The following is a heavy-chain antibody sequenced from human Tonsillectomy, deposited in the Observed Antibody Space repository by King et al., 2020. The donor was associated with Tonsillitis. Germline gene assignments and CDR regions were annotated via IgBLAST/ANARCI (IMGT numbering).Heavy chain of an antibody. CDR2: IYTSGST. J-gene: IGHJ3*02. V-gene: IGHV4-61*02. CDR1: GGSISSGSYY. Sequence: QLQLQESGPGLVKPSQTLSLTCTVSGGSISSGSYYWSWIRQPAGKGLEWIGRIYTSGSTNYNPSLKSRVTMSVDTSKNQFSLKLSSVTAADTAVYYCARAQHYDFWSGYPEAFDIWGQGTMVTVSS. CDR3: ARAQHYDFWSGYPEAFDI. D-gene: IGHD3-3*01.